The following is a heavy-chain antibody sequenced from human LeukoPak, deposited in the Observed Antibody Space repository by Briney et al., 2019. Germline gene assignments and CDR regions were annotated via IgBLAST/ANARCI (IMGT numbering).Heavy chain of an antibody. J-gene: IGHJ4*02. CDR2: INHSGST. D-gene: IGHD6-13*01. CDR3: ARSQYSSSWSEFDY. Sequence: SETLSLTRAVYGGSFSGYYWSWIRQPPGKGLEWIGEINHSGSTNYNPSLKSRVTISVDTSKNQFSLKLSSVTAADTAVYYCARSQYSSSWSEFDYWGQGTLVTVSS. CDR1: GGSFSGYY. V-gene: IGHV4-34*01.